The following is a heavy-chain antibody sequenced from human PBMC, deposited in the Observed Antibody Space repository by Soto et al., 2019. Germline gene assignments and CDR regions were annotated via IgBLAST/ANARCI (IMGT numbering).Heavy chain of an antibody. CDR3: ARYGSGRHYNDPFDY. CDR2: IGGGSGTI. Sequence: EVQLVESGGGLVQPGGSLRLSCAASGFTFNTHAMNWVRQAPGKGLEWVSHIGGGSGTIWYEDSVKGRFTISTDNAKNSLYLQMDSLRAEGTSVYYCARYGSGRHYNDPFDYWGQGTLVTVSS. V-gene: IGHV3-48*01. J-gene: IGHJ4*02. D-gene: IGHD3-10*01. CDR1: GFTFNTHA.